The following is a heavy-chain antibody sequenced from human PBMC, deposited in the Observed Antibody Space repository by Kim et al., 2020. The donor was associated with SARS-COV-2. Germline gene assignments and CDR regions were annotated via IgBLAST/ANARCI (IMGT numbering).Heavy chain of an antibody. V-gene: IGHV3-73*01. CDR2: VGHKAHNYAT. CDR3: TSLITA. Sequence: GGSLRLSCAASGFTFSGSPIHWVRQAAGKGLEWVGRVGHKAHNYATTYGASVKGRFTIYRDDSKNTAYLQMNSLKTEDTAVYYCTSLITAWGQGTLVTVSS. CDR1: GFTFSGSP. J-gene: IGHJ4*02. D-gene: IGHD6-25*01.